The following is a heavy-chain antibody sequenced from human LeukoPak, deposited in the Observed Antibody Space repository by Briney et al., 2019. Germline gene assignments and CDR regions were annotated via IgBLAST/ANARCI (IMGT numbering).Heavy chain of an antibody. D-gene: IGHD3-22*01. CDR2: IIPILGIA. CDR1: GGTFSSYA. CDR3: ARLDPDDYYDSSGPHYYGMDV. J-gene: IGHJ6*02. Sequence: SVKVSCKACGGTFSSYAISWVRQAPAQGLEWMGRIIPILGIANYAQKFKGGVTITADKSTSTAQMELSSLRYEDTAVYYCARLDPDDYYDSSGPHYYGMDVWGQGTTVTVYS. V-gene: IGHV1-69*04.